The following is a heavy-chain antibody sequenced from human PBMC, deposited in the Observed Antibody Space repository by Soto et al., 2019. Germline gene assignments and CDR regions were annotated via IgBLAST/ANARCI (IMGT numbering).Heavy chain of an antibody. CDR3: AKERHKNFYESSGTDS. V-gene: IGHV3-23*01. CDR2: ISGGSTTT. J-gene: IGHJ5*01. D-gene: IGHD3-22*01. Sequence: HPGGSLRLSCAASGFTFGNYAMSWVRQAPGKGLEWVLGISGGSTTTYYADPVQGRLTISRDNSKSTLFLQMNSLRAEDTAAYYCAKERHKNFYESSGTDSWGQGTLVTVSS. CDR1: GFTFGNYA.